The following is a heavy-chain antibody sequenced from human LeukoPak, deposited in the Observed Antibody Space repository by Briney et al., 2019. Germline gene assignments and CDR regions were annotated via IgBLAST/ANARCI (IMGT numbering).Heavy chain of an antibody. V-gene: IGHV4-39*01. CDR2: IYYSGSP. CDR1: GVPISSSTYY. Sequence: SETLSLTCTLSGVPISSSTYYWAWIRQPPGKGLQWIGSIYYSGSPYYNPSLKSRVTISVDTSKNQFSLKLSSVTAADTAVYYCARRRGPNTYYYGSGSYQARYYFDYWGQGTLVTVSS. CDR3: ARRRGPNTYYYGSGSYQARYYFDY. J-gene: IGHJ4*02. D-gene: IGHD3-10*01.